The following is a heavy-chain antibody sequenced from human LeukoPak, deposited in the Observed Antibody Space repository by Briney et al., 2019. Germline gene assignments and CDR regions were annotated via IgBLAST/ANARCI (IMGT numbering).Heavy chain of an antibody. V-gene: IGHV1-69*13. J-gene: IGHJ4*02. Sequence: ASVKVFCKASGGTFSSYAISWVRQAPGQGLEWMGGIIPIFGTANYAQKFQGRVTITADESTSTAYMELSSLRSEDTAVYYCARYYSGWYYFDYWGQGTLVTVSS. CDR2: IIPIFGTA. CDR1: GGTFSSYA. CDR3: ARYYSGWYYFDY. D-gene: IGHD6-19*01.